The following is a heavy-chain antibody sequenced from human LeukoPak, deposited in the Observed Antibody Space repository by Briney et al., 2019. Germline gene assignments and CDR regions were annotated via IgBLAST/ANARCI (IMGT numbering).Heavy chain of an antibody. CDR2: ISSSSSYI. J-gene: IGHJ4*02. V-gene: IGHV3-21*01. CDR1: GFTFSSYA. CDR3: GSGYSYGYVDY. D-gene: IGHD5-18*01. Sequence: GGSLRLSCAASGFTFSSYAMNWVRQAPGKGLEWISSISSSSSYIYYADSVKGRFTISRDNAKNSLYLQMNSLRAEDTAVYYCGSGYSYGYVDYWGQGTLVTVSS.